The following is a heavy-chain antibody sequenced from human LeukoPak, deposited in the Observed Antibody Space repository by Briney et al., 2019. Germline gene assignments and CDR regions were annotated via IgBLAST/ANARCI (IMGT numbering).Heavy chain of an antibody. CDR3: ARASRYYDSTYSGYNWFDP. Sequence: SETLSLTCAVYGGSFSGYYWSWIRQPPGKGLEWIGEINHSGSTNYNPSLKSRVTISVDTFKNQFSLKLSSVTAADTAVYYCARASRYYDSTYSGYNWFDPWGQGTLVTVSS. J-gene: IGHJ5*02. D-gene: IGHD3-22*01. CDR2: INHSGST. CDR1: GGSFSGYY. V-gene: IGHV4-34*01.